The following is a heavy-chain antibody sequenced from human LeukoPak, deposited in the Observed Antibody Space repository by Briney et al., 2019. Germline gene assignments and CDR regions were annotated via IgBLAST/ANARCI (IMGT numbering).Heavy chain of an antibody. D-gene: IGHD6-19*01. CDR3: ARTAVAGTIDY. CDR2: IYYSGST. V-gene: IGHV4-59*01. CDR1: GGSISSYY. J-gene: IGHJ4*02. Sequence: SENLSLNCTVSGGSISSYYWSWLRQPPGKGLEWIGYIYYSGSTNYNPSLRSRVTISVDTSKNQFSLKLSSVTAADTAVYYCARTAVAGTIDYWGQGTLVTVSS.